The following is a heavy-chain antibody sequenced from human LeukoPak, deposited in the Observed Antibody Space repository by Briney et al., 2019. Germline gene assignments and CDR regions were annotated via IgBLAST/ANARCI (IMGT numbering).Heavy chain of an antibody. CDR2: INPNSGGT. J-gene: IGHJ4*02. V-gene: IGHV1-2*06. Sequence: ASVKVSCKASGYTFTGYFMHWVRQAPGQGLEWMGRINPNSGGTNFAQKFRGRVTMTRDTSIGTAYMVLSRLRSDDTAVYYCARARSIAARSFFDYWGQGTLVTVSS. D-gene: IGHD6-6*01. CDR1: GYTFTGYF. CDR3: ARARSIAARSFFDY.